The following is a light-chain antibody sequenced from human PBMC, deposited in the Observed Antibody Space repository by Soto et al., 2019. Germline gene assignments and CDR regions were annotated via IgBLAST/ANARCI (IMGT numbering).Light chain of an antibody. CDR1: QSVSSSY. J-gene: IGKJ5*01. V-gene: IGKV3-20*01. CDR2: GAS. Sequence: EIVFTQSPGTLSLSPGERATLSCRASQSVSSSYLAWYQQKPGQAPRLLIYGASSRATGIPDRFSGSGSGTDFTLPISRLEPEEFAVYYCKQYGSSITFGQGKRREIK. CDR3: KQYGSSIT.